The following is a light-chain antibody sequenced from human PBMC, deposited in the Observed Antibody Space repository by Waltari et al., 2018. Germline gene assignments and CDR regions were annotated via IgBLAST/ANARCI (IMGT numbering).Light chain of an antibody. CDR2: VTS. J-gene: IGKJ2*01. CDR1: QSVGKD. CDR3: QQYHEWPYT. Sequence: MTQSPGTLYMSPGERATLSCRATQSVGKDVAWYQQRPGQTPRLLIYVTSSTGTGVPARFSGSGSGTEFTLTINSLQSEDFAIYYCQQYHEWPYTFGQGTRVEIK. V-gene: IGKV3-15*01.